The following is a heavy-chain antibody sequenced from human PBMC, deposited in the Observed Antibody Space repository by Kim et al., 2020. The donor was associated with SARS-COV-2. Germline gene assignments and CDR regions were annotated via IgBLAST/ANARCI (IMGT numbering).Heavy chain of an antibody. J-gene: IGHJ6*03. V-gene: IGHV3-33*01. Sequence: SNPRKGRFTISRDKSKRTLYLQMNSLGAEDTAVYYCARGRGNYYYFMDVWGKGTTVTVSS. CDR3: ARGRGNYYYFMDV.